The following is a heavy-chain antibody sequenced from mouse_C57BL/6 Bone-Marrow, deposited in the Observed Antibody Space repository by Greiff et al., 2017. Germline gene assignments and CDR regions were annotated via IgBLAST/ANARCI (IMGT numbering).Heavy chain of an antibody. V-gene: IGHV1-55*01. CDR2: IYPGSGST. CDR1: GYTFTSYW. CDR3: ANYGSHLDY. D-gene: IGHD1-2*01. J-gene: IGHJ2*01. Sequence: VQLQQPGAELVQPGASVKMSCKASGYTFTSYWITWVKQRPGQGLEWIGDIYPGSGSTNYNEKFKSKATLTVDTSSSTAYMQLSSLTSEDSAFYYCANYGSHLDYWGQGTTLTVSS.